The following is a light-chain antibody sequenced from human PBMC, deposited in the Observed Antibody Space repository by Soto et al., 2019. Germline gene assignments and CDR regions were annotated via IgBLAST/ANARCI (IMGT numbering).Light chain of an antibody. CDR3: HQYGSSPWT. V-gene: IGKV3-20*01. CDR2: GAS. CDR1: QSVTSNS. J-gene: IGKJ1*01. Sequence: EIVLTQSPGTLSLSPGERATLSCRASQSVTSNSLAWYQQKPGQAPRLLIYGASSRATGIPDKFSGSGSGTHFTLNINRLEPEDFAVYYCHQYGSSPWTLGQGTKVEIK.